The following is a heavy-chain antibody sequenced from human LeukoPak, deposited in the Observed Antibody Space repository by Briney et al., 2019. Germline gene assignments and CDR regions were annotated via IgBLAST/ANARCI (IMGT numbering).Heavy chain of an antibody. J-gene: IGHJ4*02. Sequence: DPGGSLILSFSASGFTLINAWSGSVRQAPGKGLELVSAISGSGRTYSADSVKGRFTISRDNSKNTLYLQMNSLRAEDTAVYYCAKDSPYAYYGSGSYWDYWGQGTLVTVSS. CDR1: GFTLINAW. V-gene: IGHV3-23*01. CDR3: AKDSPYAYYGSGSYWDY. CDR2: ISGSGRT. D-gene: IGHD3-10*01.